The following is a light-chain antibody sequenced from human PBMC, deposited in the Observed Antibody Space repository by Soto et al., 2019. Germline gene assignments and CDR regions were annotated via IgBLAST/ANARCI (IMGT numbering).Light chain of an antibody. CDR2: GAS. V-gene: IGKV3-20*01. CDR1: QSVSSSY. Sequence: EIVLTQSPGTLSLSPGERATLSCRASQSVSSSYLAWYQQKPGQAPRLLIYGASSRATGIPDRFSGSGSGTEFSLTISRLEPEDFAVYYCRQYGSSPTWTFGQGTKVEIK. CDR3: RQYGSSPTWT. J-gene: IGKJ1*01.